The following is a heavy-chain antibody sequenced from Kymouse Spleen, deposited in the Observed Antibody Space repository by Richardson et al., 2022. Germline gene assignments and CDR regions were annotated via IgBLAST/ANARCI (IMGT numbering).Heavy chain of an antibody. Sequence: QVQLQQWGAGLLKPSETLSLTCAVYGGSFSGYYWSWIRQPPGKGLEWIGEINHSGSTNYNPSLKSRVTISVDTSKNQFSLKLSSVTAADTAVYYCARGVATIGVDYWGQGTLVTVSS. D-gene: IGHD5-12*01. V-gene: IGHV4-34*01. CDR1: GGSFSGYY. J-gene: IGHJ4*02. CDR2: INHSGST. CDR3: ARGVATIGVDY.